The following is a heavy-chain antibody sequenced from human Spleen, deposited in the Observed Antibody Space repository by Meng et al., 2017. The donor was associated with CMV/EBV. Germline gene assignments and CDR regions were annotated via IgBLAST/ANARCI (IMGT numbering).Heavy chain of an antibody. CDR3: ARIVGATGRVY. CDR1: GFTFPNFA. V-gene: IGHV3-23*01. CDR2: VSTGNAQ. J-gene: IGHJ4*02. D-gene: IGHD1-26*01. Sequence: GGSLRLSCAASGFTFPNFALGWIRQAPGKGLEWVSSVSTGNAQYGADSVRGRFIISRDNSRKTLYLQMNSLRVEDTAVYYCARIVGATGRVYWGQGTLVTVSS.